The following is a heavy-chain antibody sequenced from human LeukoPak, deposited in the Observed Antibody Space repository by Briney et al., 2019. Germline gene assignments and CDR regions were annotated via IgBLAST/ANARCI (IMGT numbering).Heavy chain of an antibody. D-gene: IGHD5-18*01. CDR1: GFTFSSYA. J-gene: IGHJ6*04. CDR2: ISYDGSNK. Sequence: GGFLRLSCAASGFTFSSYAMHWVRQAPGKGLEWVAVISYDGSNKYYADSVKGRFTISRDNSKNTLYLQMNSLRAEDTAVYYCAREGQLWGLRPLDVWGKGTTVTVSS. V-gene: IGHV3-30*01. CDR3: AREGQLWGLRPLDV.